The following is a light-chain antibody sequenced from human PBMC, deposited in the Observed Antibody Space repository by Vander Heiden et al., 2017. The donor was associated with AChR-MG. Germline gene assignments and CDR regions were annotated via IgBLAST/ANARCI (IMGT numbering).Light chain of an antibody. CDR2: LVP. CDR1: HSLLPDDGNAY. Sequence: DVAVNQSPLPLSVPPWPPASLPCRSTHSLLPDDGNAYWTLYPPRPGQSPRRLLYLVPHRESGVPDRFSGGGSGTDFTLKISRVEDEDVGSYYCLAGKYWPPYTFGPGTKLEIK. V-gene: IGKV2-30*02. CDR3: LAGKYWPPYT. J-gene: IGKJ2*01.